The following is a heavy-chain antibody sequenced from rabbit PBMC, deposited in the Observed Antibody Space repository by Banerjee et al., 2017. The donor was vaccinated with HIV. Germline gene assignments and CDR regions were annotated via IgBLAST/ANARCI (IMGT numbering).Heavy chain of an antibody. CDR2: IYAARGTT. J-gene: IGHJ2*01. D-gene: IGHD1-1*01. V-gene: IGHV1S7*01. Sequence: APGKGLEWIGIIYAARGTTDYASWVNGRFTISSDNAQTTVTLQMTSLTAADTATYFCARNYVNAFDPWGPGTLVTVS. CDR3: ARNYVNAFDP.